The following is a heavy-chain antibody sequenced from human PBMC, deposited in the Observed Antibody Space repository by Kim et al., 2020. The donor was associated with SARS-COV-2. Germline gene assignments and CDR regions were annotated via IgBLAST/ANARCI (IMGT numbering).Heavy chain of an antibody. V-gene: IGHV3-21*01. J-gene: IGHJ6*02. CDR3: ARDQVGATTEGTYYYYGMDV. CDR1: GFTFSSYS. D-gene: IGHD1-26*01. CDR2: ISSSSSYI. Sequence: GGSLRLSCAASGFTFSSYSMNWVRQAPGKGLEWVSSISSSSSYIYYADSVKGRFTISRDNAKNSLYLQMNSLRAEDTAVYYCARDQVGATTEGTYYYYGMDVWGQGTTVTVSS.